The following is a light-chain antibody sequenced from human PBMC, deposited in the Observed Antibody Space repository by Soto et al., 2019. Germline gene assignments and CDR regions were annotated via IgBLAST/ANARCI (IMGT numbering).Light chain of an antibody. CDR1: QSVSSN. J-gene: IGKJ1*01. CDR3: QQYNNWPGT. Sequence: DILMTQSPATLSLSPGGRATLSCRASQSVSSNLAWYLQKPGQAPRLLIQRASTRATGIPARFSGSGSGTEFTLTISSLQSEDFAVYFCQQYNNWPGTFGQGTKVEIK. CDR2: RAS. V-gene: IGKV3-15*01.